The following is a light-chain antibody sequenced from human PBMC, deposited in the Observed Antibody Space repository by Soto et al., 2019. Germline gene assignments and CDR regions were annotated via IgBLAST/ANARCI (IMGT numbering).Light chain of an antibody. CDR2: YDS. J-gene: IGLJ2*01. Sequence: SYDLTQPPSVSVAPGKTARITCGGNNIGSKSVHGYQQKPGQAPVLVIYYDSDRPSGIPERFSGSNSGNTATLTISRVEAGDEADYYCQVWDSSSDHPFGGGTKLTVL. CDR1: NIGSKS. CDR3: QVWDSSSDHP. V-gene: IGLV3-21*04.